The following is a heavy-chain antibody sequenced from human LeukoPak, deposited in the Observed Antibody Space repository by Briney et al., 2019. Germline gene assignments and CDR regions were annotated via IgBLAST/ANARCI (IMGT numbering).Heavy chain of an antibody. CDR2: INPNSGGT. CDR3: ARDAGVVITPDYFDY. Sequence: ASVKVSCKASGYTFTSYYMHWVRQAPGQGLEWMGWINPNSGGTNYAQKFQGRVTMTRDTSISTAYMELSRLRSDDTAVYYCARDAGVVITPDYFDYWGQGTLVTVSS. J-gene: IGHJ4*02. D-gene: IGHD3-3*01. CDR1: GYTFTSYY. V-gene: IGHV1-2*02.